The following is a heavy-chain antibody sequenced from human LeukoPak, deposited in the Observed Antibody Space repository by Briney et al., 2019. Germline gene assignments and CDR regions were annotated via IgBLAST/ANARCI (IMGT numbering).Heavy chain of an antibody. CDR3: ARRGYCSGGSCAWGFWYFDY. J-gene: IGHJ4*02. D-gene: IGHD2-15*01. CDR2: IYYSGST. Sequence: SETLSLTCTVSGGSISSYYWSWIRQPPGKGLEWIGYIYYSGSTNYNPSLKGRVTISVDTSKDQFSLKLSSVTAADTAVYYCARRGYCSGGSCAWGFWYFDYWGQGTLVTVSS. CDR1: GGSISSYY. V-gene: IGHV4-59*01.